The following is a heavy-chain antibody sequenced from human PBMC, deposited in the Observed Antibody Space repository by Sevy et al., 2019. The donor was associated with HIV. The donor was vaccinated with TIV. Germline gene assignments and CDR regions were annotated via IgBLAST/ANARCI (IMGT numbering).Heavy chain of an antibody. CDR3: AGPIVVVPAARGDYYYGMDV. V-gene: IGHV1-69*13. CDR1: GGTFSSYA. J-gene: IGHJ6*02. Sequence: ASVKVSCKASGGTFSSYAISWVRQAPGQGLEWMGGIIPIFGTANYAQKFQGRVTITADESTSTAYMELSSLRSEDTAGYYCAGPIVVVPAARGDYYYGMDVWGQGTTVTVSS. CDR2: IIPIFGTA. D-gene: IGHD2-2*01.